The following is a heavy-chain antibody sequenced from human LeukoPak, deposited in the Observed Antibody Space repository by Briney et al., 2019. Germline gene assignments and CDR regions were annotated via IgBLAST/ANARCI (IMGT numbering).Heavy chain of an antibody. CDR1: GFTVSSNY. J-gene: IGHJ4*02. V-gene: IGHV3-66*01. CDR3: ARTRGYSGYDSDY. D-gene: IGHD5-12*01. Sequence: PVGSLRLSSAATGFTVSSNYMSWVRQAPGKGLEWVSVIYSGGSTYYADSVKGRFTISRDNSKNTLYLQMNSLRAEDTAVYYCARTRGYSGYDSDYWGQGTLVTVSS. CDR2: IYSGGST.